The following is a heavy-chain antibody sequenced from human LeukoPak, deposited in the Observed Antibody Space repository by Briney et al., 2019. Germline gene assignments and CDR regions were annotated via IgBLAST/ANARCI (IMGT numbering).Heavy chain of an antibody. CDR3: ARVHYLWYYFDY. J-gene: IGHJ4*02. CDR2: IYYSGST. CDR1: GGSISSSSYY. D-gene: IGHD2-8*01. Sequence: PSETLSLTCTVSGGSISSSSYYWGWIRQPPGKGLEWIGSIYYSGSTYYNPSLKSRVTISVDTSKNQFSLKLSSVTAADTAVYYCARVHYLWYYFDYWGQGTLVTVSS. V-gene: IGHV4-39*07.